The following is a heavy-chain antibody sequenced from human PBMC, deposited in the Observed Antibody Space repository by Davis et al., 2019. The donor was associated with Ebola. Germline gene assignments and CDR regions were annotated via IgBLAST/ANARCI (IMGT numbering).Heavy chain of an antibody. CDR2: INPHNGNT. CDR3: ARAQFPTTSDH. CDR1: GYTFTSYG. J-gene: IGHJ4*02. D-gene: IGHD1-1*01. V-gene: IGHV1-18*04. Sequence: AASVKVSCKASGYTFTSYGITWLRQPPGHGLEWLGWINPHNGNTNYAQHVQRRVTMTTDTSTSTAYMEVGILGSDDKAGYYCARAQFPTTSDHWGQGTLVTVSS.